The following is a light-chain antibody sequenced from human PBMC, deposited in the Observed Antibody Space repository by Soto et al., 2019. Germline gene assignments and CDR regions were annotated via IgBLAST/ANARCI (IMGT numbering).Light chain of an antibody. V-gene: IGKV3-20*01. CDR1: QSVSSSY. J-gene: IGKJ4*01. Sequence: EIVLTQSPGTLSLSPGERATLSCRASQSVSSSYLAWYQQKPGQAPRLLISGASSRATGSADRFSGSGSGTDFTLTISRLEAEDFAVYFCQQYGSSPSTFGGGTKVEIK. CDR3: QQYGSSPST. CDR2: GAS.